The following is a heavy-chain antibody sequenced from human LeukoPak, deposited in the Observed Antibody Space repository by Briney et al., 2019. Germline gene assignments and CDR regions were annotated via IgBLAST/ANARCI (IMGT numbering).Heavy chain of an antibody. J-gene: IGHJ1*01. CDR3: ARVNSSSWFFQH. CDR2: INHSGST. V-gene: IGHV4-34*01. Sequence: SETLSLTCAVYGGSFSCYYWSWIRQPPGKGLEWIGEINHSGSTNYNPSLKSRVTISVDTSKNQFSLKLSSVTAADTAVYYCARVNSSSWFFQHWGQGTLVTVSS. CDR1: GGSFSCYY. D-gene: IGHD6-13*01.